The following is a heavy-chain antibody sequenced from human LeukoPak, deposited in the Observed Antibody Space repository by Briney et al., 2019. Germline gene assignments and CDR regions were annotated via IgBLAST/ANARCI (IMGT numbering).Heavy chain of an antibody. Sequence: PSETLSLTCTVSGGPISSYYWSWIRQPAGKGLEWIGRIYTSGSTNYNPSLKSRVTMSVDTSKNQFSLKLSSVTAADTAVYYCARIVKSVSSIAARRRDNWFDPWGQGTLVTVSS. CDR2: IYTSGST. CDR1: GGPISSYY. V-gene: IGHV4-4*07. D-gene: IGHD6-6*01. CDR3: ARIVKSVSSIAARRRDNWFDP. J-gene: IGHJ5*02.